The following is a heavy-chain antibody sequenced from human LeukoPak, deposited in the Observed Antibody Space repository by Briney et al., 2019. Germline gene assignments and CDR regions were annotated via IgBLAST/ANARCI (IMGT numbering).Heavy chain of an antibody. CDR3: ARGGEVCSSTSCYRGHEY. Sequence: ASVKVSCKASGYTFTGYYIHWVRQAPGQGLGGMGWINLNSGGTEFAQKFQGRVTMTRDTSISTAYMELSRLRPDDTAVYYCARGGEVCSSTSCYRGHEYWGQGTLVTVSS. J-gene: IGHJ4*02. CDR1: GYTFTGYY. D-gene: IGHD2-2*01. V-gene: IGHV1-2*02. CDR2: INLNSGGT.